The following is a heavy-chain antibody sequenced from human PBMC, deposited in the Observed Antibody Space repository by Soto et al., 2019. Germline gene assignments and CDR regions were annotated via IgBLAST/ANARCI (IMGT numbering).Heavy chain of an antibody. Sequence: SETLSVTCTFSGASISSGDYDWSWIRQPPGKGLEWIGYIYYSGSTYYNPSLKSRLAISVDTSKNQFSLKLSSVTAADTAVYYCARSSIPAHFDYWGQGTLVTVSS. CDR2: IYYSGST. V-gene: IGHV4-30-4*02. J-gene: IGHJ4*02. CDR3: ARSSIPAHFDY. CDR1: GASISSGDYD. D-gene: IGHD6-6*01.